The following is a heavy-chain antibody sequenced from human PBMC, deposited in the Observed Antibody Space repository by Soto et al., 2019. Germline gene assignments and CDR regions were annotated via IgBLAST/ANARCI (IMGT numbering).Heavy chain of an antibody. CDR1: GFSFSTYA. V-gene: IGHV3-23*01. Sequence: PGGSLRLSCAASGFSFSTYAMSWVRQAPGKGLAWVSAISGDAGTTYYADSVKGRFTISRDNPKSTLYLQMNNLRAEDSAVYYCAKDLMYGYTNGRPFDYWGQGTLVTVSS. J-gene: IGHJ4*02. CDR3: AKDLMYGYTNGRPFDY. CDR2: ISGDAGTT. D-gene: IGHD5-12*01.